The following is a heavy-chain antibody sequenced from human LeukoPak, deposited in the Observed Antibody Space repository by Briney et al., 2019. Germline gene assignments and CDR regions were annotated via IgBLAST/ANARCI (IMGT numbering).Heavy chain of an antibody. J-gene: IGHJ3*02. CDR2: IIPIFGTP. CDR1: GGTSTSYA. CDR3: ARDRYCSGGSCYSTRGDAFDI. Sequence: SVKVSCKASGGTSTSYATGGGRRAPEQGVGWRGGIIPIFGTPTYAQKSQGRVTITADKSTSTAYMELSSLRSEDTAVYYCARDRYCSGGSCYSTRGDAFDIWGQGTMVTVSS. D-gene: IGHD2-15*01. V-gene: IGHV1-69*06.